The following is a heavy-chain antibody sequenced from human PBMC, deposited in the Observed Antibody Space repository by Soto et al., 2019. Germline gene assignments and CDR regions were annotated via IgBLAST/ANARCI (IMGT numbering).Heavy chain of an antibody. CDR1: GGTFSSYA. Sequence: SVKVSCKASGGTFSSYAISWVRQAPGQGLEWMGGIIPIFGTANYAQKFQGRVTITADKSTSTAYMELSSLRSEDTAVYYCARIAVAGTGYFDYWGQGTLVTVSS. J-gene: IGHJ4*02. V-gene: IGHV1-69*06. CDR2: IIPIFGTA. CDR3: ARIAVAGTGYFDY. D-gene: IGHD6-19*01.